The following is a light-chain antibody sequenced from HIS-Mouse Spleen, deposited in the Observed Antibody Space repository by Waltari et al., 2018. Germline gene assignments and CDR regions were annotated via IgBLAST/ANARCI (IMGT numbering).Light chain of an antibody. Sequence: HSVLTQPPSASGTPGQRATSPCSGSTSNIGSNSVYWYQQLPGPAPKLLIYRNHPRPSGVPDRFSGSKSGTSASLAISGLRSEDEADYYCAAWDDSLSGHVVFGGGTKLTVL. CDR1: TSNIGSNS. J-gene: IGLJ2*01. CDR2: RNH. V-gene: IGLV1-47*01. CDR3: AAWDDSLSGHVV.